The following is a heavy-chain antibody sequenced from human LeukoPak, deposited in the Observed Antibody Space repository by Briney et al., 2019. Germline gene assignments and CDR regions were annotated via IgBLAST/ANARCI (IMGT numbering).Heavy chain of an antibody. Sequence: SETLSLTCTVSGVSISSYDRSWIRQPPGKGLEWVWRIYTSGSTNYNPSLKSRVSMSVDTSTNQFSLTLSTVTAADTAVYYCARDNIVVVPAARQRGCYYYYGMDVWGQGTTVTVSS. J-gene: IGHJ6*02. D-gene: IGHD2-2*01. CDR2: IYTSGST. CDR3: ARDNIVVVPAARQRGCYYYYGMDV. V-gene: IGHV4-4*07. CDR1: GVSISSYD.